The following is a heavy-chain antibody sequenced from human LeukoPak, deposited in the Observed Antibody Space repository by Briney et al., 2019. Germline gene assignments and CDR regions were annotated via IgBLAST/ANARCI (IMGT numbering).Heavy chain of an antibody. CDR3: ARRRYSSSWWYDY. CDR2: ISAYNGNT. J-gene: IGHJ4*02. V-gene: IGHV1-18*01. Sequence: ASVKVSCKASGYTFTSYGISWVRQAPGQGLEWMGWISAYNGNTNYAQKLQGRVTMTTDTSTSTAYVELRSLRSDDTAVYYCARRRYSSSWWYDYWGQGTLVTVSS. D-gene: IGHD6-13*01. CDR1: GYTFTSYG.